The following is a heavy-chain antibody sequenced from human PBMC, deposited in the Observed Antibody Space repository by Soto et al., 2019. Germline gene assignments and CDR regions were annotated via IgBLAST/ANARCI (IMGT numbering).Heavy chain of an antibody. Sequence: QVQLVQSGAEVKKPGSSVKVSCKASGGTFSSYAISWVRQAPGQGLEWMGGIIPIFVTANYAQKSQGRVTMTADESTSTAYMELSSLRSEDTAVYYCASYHWNNDFDYWGQGTLVSVSS. CDR1: GGTFSSYA. CDR2: IIPIFVTA. CDR3: ASYHWNNDFDY. V-gene: IGHV1-69*01. J-gene: IGHJ4*02. D-gene: IGHD1-20*01.